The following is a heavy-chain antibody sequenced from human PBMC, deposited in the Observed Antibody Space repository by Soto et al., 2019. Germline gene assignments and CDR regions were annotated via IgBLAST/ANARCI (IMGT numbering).Heavy chain of an antibody. Sequence: PGGSLRLSCAASGFTFSSYSMNWVRQAPGKGLEWVSSISSSSSYIYYADSVKGRLTISRDYAKNSLYLQMNSLRAEDTAVYFCAKERDNGADRYYFDYWGHGTLVTVSS. V-gene: IGHV3-21*01. J-gene: IGHJ4*01. CDR2: ISSSSSYI. CDR1: GFTFSSYS. CDR3: AKERDNGADRYYFDY. D-gene: IGHD2-8*01.